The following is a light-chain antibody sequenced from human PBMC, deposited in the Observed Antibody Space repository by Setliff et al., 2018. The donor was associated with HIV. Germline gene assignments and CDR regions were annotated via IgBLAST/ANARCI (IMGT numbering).Light chain of an antibody. CDR1: SNDIASSDY. Sequence: QSVLTQPASVSGSPGQSITISCTGTSNDIASSDYVSWYQQHLGKAPKLIIYHVSHRPSGVSHRFSAFKSGHTASLTISGLQADDEADYYCSSSTTDTSDVFGTGTKVTV. J-gene: IGLJ1*01. CDR3: SSSTTDTSDV. CDR2: HVS. V-gene: IGLV2-14*03.